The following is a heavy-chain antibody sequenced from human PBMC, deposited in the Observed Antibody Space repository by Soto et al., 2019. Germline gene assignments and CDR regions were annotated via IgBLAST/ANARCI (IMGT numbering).Heavy chain of an antibody. D-gene: IGHD3-10*01. CDR1: GGSVSSGDYF. CDR3: ARSPNYYYYGFDV. CDR2: IYYSGST. Sequence: SETLSLTCTVSGGSVSSGDYFWSRLRQSPGKRLEWIAYIYYSGSTNYNPSLKSRATISVDTSKSQVSLTLTSMTAADAALYYCARSPNYYYYGFDVWGQGTAVTVPS. V-gene: IGHV4-61*08. J-gene: IGHJ6*02.